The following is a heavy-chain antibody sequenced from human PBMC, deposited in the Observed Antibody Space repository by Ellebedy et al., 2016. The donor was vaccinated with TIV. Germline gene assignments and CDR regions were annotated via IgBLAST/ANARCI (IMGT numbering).Heavy chain of an antibody. CDR2: INHSGST. CDR3: ARNSGWYYY. D-gene: IGHD6-19*01. V-gene: IGHV4-34*01. CDR1: GGSFSGYY. Sequence: SETLSLTXAVYGGSFSGYYWSWIRQPPGKGLEWIGEINHSGSTNYNPSLKSRVTISVDTSKNQFSLKLSSVTAADTAVYYCARNSGWYYYWGQGTLVTVSS. J-gene: IGHJ4*02.